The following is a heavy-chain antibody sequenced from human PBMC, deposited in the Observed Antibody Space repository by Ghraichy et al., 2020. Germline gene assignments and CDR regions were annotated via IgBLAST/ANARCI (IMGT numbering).Heavy chain of an antibody. J-gene: IGHJ4*02. CDR3: ARDSDGSYHYFDY. V-gene: IGHV3-48*02. CDR2: ISSTSSTV. D-gene: IGHD1-26*01. CDR1: GFTFRSYS. Sequence: GGSLRLSCAASGFTFRSYSMTWVRQAPGKGLEWVSYISSTSSTVYYADSVKGRFTVSRDNAKNSLYLQMNGLRDEDTAVYYCARDSDGSYHYFDYWGQGTLVTVSS.